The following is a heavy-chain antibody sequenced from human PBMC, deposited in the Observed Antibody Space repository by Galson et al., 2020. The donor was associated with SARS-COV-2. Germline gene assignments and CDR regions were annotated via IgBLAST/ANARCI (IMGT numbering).Heavy chain of an antibody. Sequence: SETLSLTCAVYGGSFRNYYWTWIRQSPEKGLEWLGEINHRGSTNYNPSLKSRVAMSVDASKNQFSLSLSSVTAADTAVYYCARGAEERRIIVVVAYYCSYMDVWGSGTTVTVSS. J-gene: IGHJ6*03. CDR1: GGSFRNYY. CDR2: INHRGST. CDR3: ARGAEERRIIVVVAYYCSYMDV. V-gene: IGHV4-34*01. D-gene: IGHD2-15*01.